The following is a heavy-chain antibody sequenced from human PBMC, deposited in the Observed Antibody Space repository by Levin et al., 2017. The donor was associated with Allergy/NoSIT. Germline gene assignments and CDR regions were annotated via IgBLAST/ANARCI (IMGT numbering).Heavy chain of an antibody. CDR1: GYSFSIYW. Sequence: HGESLKISCKGSGYSFSIYWIGWVRQMPGEGLEWMGIIYPGDSDIRYSPSFQGQVTISADKSITTAYLQWSSLKASDTATYYCAKLRRSAVRYDAFDVWGQGTVVTVSS. CDR2: IYPGDSDI. CDR3: AKLRRSAVRYDAFDV. D-gene: IGHD3-16*01. V-gene: IGHV5-51*01. J-gene: IGHJ3*01.